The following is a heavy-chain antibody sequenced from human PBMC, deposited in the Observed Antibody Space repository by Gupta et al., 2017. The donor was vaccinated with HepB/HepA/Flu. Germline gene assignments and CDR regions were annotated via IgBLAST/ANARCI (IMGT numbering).Heavy chain of an antibody. V-gene: IGHV3-30*18. CDR1: GFTFSSYG. CDR2: ISYDGSNK. Sequence: QVQLVESGGGVVQPGRSLRLSCAASGFTFSSYGMHWVRQAPGKGLEWVAVISYDGSNKYYADSVKGRFTISRDNSKNTLYLQMNSLRAEDTAVYYCAKEVYGGNPLWGQGTLVTVSS. J-gene: IGHJ4*02. D-gene: IGHD4-23*01. CDR3: AKEVYGGNPL.